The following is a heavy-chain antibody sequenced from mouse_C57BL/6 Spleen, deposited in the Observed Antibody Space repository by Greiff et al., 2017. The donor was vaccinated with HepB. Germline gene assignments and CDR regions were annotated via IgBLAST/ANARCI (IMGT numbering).Heavy chain of an antibody. J-gene: IGHJ1*03. V-gene: IGHV1-7*01. D-gene: IGHD2-5*01. CDR1: GYTFTSYW. CDR2: INPSSGYT. CDR3: ASYYSNYDWYVDV. Sequence: VQLQQSGAELAKPGASVKLSCKASGYTFTSYWMHWVKQRPGQGLEWIGYINPSSGYTKYNQKFKDKATLTADKSSSTAYMQLSSLTYEDSAVYYCASYYSNYDWYVDVWGTGTTVTVSS.